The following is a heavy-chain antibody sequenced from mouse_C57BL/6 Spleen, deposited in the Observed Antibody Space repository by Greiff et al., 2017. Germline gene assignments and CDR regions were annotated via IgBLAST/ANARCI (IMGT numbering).Heavy chain of an antibody. CDR1: GFTFSDYG. J-gene: IGHJ2*01. D-gene: IGHD1-1*01. Sequence: EVNVVESGGGLVKPGGSLKLSCAASGFTFSDYGMHWVRQAPEKGLEWVAYISSGSSTIYYADTVKGRFTISRDNAKNTLFLQMTSLRSEDTAMYYCARGVTVDYYFDYWGQGTTLTVSS. V-gene: IGHV5-17*01. CDR3: ARGVTVDYYFDY. CDR2: ISSGSSTI.